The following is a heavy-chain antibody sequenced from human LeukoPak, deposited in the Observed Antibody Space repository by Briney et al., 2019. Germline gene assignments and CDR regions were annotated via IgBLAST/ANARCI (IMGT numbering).Heavy chain of an antibody. J-gene: IGHJ4*02. CDR3: VGGKNVDTAMVADY. Sequence: ASVKVSCKASGYIFTNYAFSWVRQAPGQGLEWMGWVSAYNGNINYAQKFQGRVTMTTDTSTSTAYMELRSLRSDDTAVYYCVGGKNVDTAMVADYWGQGTLVTVSS. D-gene: IGHD5-18*01. CDR1: GYIFTNYA. V-gene: IGHV1-18*01. CDR2: VSAYNGNI.